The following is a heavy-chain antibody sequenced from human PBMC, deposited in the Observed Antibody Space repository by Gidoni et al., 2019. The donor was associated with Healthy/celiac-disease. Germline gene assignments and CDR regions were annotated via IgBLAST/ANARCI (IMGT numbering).Heavy chain of an antibody. V-gene: IGHV1-8*01. J-gene: IGHJ5*02. D-gene: IGHD3-22*01. CDR2: MNPNSGNT. Sequence: QVQLLQSGAEVKKPGASVKVSCKASGYTFTSYDINWVRQATGKGLEWMGWMNPNSGNTGYAQKFQGRVTMTRNTSISTAYMELSSLRSEDTAVYYCARGTNYYDSSGPNWFDPWGQGTLVTVSS. CDR1: GYTFTSYD. CDR3: ARGTNYYDSSGPNWFDP.